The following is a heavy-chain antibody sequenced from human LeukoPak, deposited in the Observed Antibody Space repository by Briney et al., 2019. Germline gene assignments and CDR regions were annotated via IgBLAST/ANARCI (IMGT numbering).Heavy chain of an antibody. CDR3: ASGRNVGITGTTGAFDI. D-gene: IGHD1-7*01. J-gene: IGHJ3*02. V-gene: IGHV3-21*01. Sequence: GGSLILSCAASGFTFSSYSMNWVRQAPGKGLEWVSSITSSSSYIYYADSVKGRFTISRDNAKNSLYLQMNSLGDEDTAVYYCASGRNVGITGTTGAFDIWGQGTMATVSS. CDR2: ITSSSSYI. CDR1: GFTFSSYS.